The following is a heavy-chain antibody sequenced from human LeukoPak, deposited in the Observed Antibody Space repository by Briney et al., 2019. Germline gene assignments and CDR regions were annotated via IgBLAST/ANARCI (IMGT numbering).Heavy chain of an antibody. J-gene: IGHJ1*01. Sequence: SETLSLTCTVSGGSISSYYWSWIRQPPGKGLEWIGYIYYSGSTNYNPSLKSRVTISVDTSKNQFSLKLSSVTAADTAVYYCARAVSGTYGHFHHWGQGTLVTVSS. CDR2: IYYSGST. D-gene: IGHD1-26*01. V-gene: IGHV4-59*01. CDR1: GGSISSYY. CDR3: ARAVSGTYGHFHH.